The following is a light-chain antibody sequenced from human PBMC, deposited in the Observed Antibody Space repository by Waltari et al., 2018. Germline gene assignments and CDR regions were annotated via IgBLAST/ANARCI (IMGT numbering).Light chain of an antibody. V-gene: IGKV3-15*01. CDR2: GAS. J-gene: IGKJ1*01. Sequence: EIVMTQSPASRSLSPGERVTLSCRASQSVTTNLAWYQQKPGQAPRLLIYGASTRAAGIPARFSGSGSGTEFTLTISGLQSEDFGSYYCQQYNDWPPWTFGQGTKVEIK. CDR1: QSVTTN. CDR3: QQYNDWPPWT.